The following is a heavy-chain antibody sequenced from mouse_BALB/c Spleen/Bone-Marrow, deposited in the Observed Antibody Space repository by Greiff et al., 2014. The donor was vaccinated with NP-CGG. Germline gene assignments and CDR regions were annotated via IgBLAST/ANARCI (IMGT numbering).Heavy chain of an antibody. CDR2: ISSGGSYT. Sequence: EVKLMESGGGLVKPGGSLKLSCAASGFTFSSYVMSWVRQTPEKRLEWVATISSGGSYTYYPDSVKGRFTISRDNAKNTLYLQMSSLRSEDTAMYYCASLFRGAMDYWGQGTSVTVSS. CDR3: ASLFRGAMDY. J-gene: IGHJ4*01. V-gene: IGHV5-9-1*01. CDR1: GFTFSSYV.